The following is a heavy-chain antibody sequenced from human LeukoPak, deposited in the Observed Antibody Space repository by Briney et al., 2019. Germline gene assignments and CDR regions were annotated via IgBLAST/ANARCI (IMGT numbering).Heavy chain of an antibody. CDR3: AREVEMATIDAFDI. D-gene: IGHD5-24*01. CDR1: GGSLSSGSDY. V-gene: IGHV4-61*10. J-gene: IGHJ3*02. Sequence: SETLSLTCTVSGGSLSSGSDYWSWIRQSAGKGLEWIGRIYASGSTNYNPSLKSRVTISLDTSKNQFSLKLSSVTAADTAVYYCAREVEMATIDAFDIWGQGTMVTVSS. CDR2: IYASGST.